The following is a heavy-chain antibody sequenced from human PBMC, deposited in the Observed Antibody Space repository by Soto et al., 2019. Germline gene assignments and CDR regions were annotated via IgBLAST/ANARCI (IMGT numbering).Heavy chain of an antibody. CDR2: ISYDGSNK. CDR3: LRVGDSSGYYVYCTTLRLLDY. Sequence: PGVSLRHSCAASGFTFSSYGMHWVRQAPGKGLEWVAVISYDGSNKYYADSVKGRFTISRDNSKNTLYLQMNSLSAEDTAVYYCLRVGDSSGYYVYCTTLRLLDYLG. V-gene: IGHV3-30*03. J-gene: IGHJ4*01. CDR1: GFTFSSYG. D-gene: IGHD3-22*01.